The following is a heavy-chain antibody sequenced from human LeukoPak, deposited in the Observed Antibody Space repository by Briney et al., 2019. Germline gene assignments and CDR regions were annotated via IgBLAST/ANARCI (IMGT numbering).Heavy chain of an antibody. J-gene: IGHJ5*02. Sequence: PSETLSLTCTVSGGSISSYYWSWIRQPPGKGLEWIGYIYYSGSTNYNPSLKSRVTISVDTSKNQFSLKLSSVTAADTAVYYCAGQLGRADWFDPWGQGTLVTVSS. CDR1: GGSISSYY. V-gene: IGHV4-59*01. D-gene: IGHD7-27*01. CDR3: AGQLGRADWFDP. CDR2: IYYSGST.